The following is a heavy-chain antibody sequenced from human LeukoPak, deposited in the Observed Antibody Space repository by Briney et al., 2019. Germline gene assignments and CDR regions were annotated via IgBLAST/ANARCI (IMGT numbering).Heavy chain of an antibody. V-gene: IGHV3-74*01. CDR1: GFTFSNYW. CDR2: IKNDGSSI. Sequence: PGGSLRLSSAASGFTFSNYWMHWVRQAPGKGLVWVSRIKNDGSSIDYVDSVKGRFTISRDNAKDTLYLQMNSLTAEDTAVYYCARGFVILPAALGFWGQGTLVTVSS. D-gene: IGHD2-2*01. CDR3: ARGFVILPAALGF. J-gene: IGHJ4*02.